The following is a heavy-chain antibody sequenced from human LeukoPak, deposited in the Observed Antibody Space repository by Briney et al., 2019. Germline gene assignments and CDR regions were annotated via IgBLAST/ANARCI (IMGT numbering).Heavy chain of an antibody. J-gene: IGHJ4*02. CDR2: IASDGSST. CDR3: AKARLGYCSSTSCYVFDY. CDR1: GFTFSSYW. D-gene: IGHD2-2*01. V-gene: IGHV3-74*01. Sequence: PGGSLRLSCAASGFTFSSYWMNWVRQAPGKGLVWVSRIASDGSSTTYADSVKGRFSISRDNAKNTLYLQMNSLRAEDTAVYYCAKARLGYCSSTSCYVFDYWGQGTLVTVSS.